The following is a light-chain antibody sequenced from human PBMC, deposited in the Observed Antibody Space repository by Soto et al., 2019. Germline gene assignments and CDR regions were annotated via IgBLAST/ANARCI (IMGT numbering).Light chain of an antibody. V-gene: IGKV3-20*01. CDR3: QQYGSSPRYT. CDR1: QSVSSTY. J-gene: IGKJ2*01. CDR2: GAS. Sequence: EIVLTQSPGTLSLSPGEGATLSCRASQSVSSTYLAWYQQKAGQAPRLLIYGASNRATGIPARFSGSGSGTDFTLTISRLEPEDFAVYYCQQYGSSPRYTFGQGTKVDIK.